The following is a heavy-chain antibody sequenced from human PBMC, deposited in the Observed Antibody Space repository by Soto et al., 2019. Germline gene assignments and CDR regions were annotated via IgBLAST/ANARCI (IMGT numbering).Heavy chain of an antibody. CDR3: ANILRVRYESPFDY. V-gene: IGHV3-30*18. CDR2: ISYDGRNQ. D-gene: IGHD3-10*01. J-gene: IGHJ4*02. Sequence: QVLLVESGGGVVQPGRSLRLSCAVSGFTFSSFGMHWVRQAPGKGLEWVAIISYDGRNQYYADSVRGRFTISRDSSKNTLYLEMDSLRVEDTAVYYCANILRVRYESPFDYWGQGSLVTVSS. CDR1: GFTFSSFG.